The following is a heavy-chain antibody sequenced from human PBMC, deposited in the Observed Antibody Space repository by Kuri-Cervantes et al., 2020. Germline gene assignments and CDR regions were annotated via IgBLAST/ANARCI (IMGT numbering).Heavy chain of an antibody. J-gene: IGHJ4*03. CDR3: TREYSSGWPPDY. D-gene: IGHD6-19*01. CDR2: IRSKAYGGTT. Sequence: LSLTCAASGFTFKNYWMHWVRQTPGKGLEWVGFIRSKAYGGTTEYAASVKGRFTISRDDSKSIAYLQMNSLKTEDTAVYYCTREYSSGWPPDYWGQGTTVTVSS. V-gene: IGHV3-49*02. CDR1: GFTFKNYW.